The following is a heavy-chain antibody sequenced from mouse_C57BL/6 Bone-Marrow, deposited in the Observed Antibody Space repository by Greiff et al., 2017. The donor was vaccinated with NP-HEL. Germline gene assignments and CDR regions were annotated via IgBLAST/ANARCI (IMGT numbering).Heavy chain of an antibody. CDR3: ARSNYYGSSYRHYFDY. J-gene: IGHJ2*01. CDR1: GYTFTSYW. D-gene: IGHD1-1*01. CDR2: IHPNSGST. V-gene: IGHV1-64*01. Sequence: QVQLQQPGAELVKPGASVKLSCKASGYTFTSYWMHWVKQRPGQGLEWIGMIHPNSGSTNYNEKFKSKATLTVDKSSSTAYMQLSSLTSEDSAVYYCARSNYYGSSYRHYFDYWGQGTTLTVSS.